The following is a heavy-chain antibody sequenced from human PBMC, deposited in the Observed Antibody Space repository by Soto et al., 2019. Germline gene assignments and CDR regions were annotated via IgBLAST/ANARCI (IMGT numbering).Heavy chain of an antibody. CDR2: TYYRSKWYN. J-gene: IGHJ6*02. CDR1: GDSVSSNSAA. D-gene: IGHD3-10*01. Sequence: KQSQTLSLTCAISGDSVSSNSAAWNWIRQSPSRGLEWLGRTYYRSKWYNDYAVSVKSRITINPDTSKNQFSLQLNSVTPEDTAVYYCARVFRPSYGPWRGPDYYYYGMDVWGQGTTVTVSS. CDR3: ARVFRPSYGPWRGPDYYYYGMDV. V-gene: IGHV6-1*01.